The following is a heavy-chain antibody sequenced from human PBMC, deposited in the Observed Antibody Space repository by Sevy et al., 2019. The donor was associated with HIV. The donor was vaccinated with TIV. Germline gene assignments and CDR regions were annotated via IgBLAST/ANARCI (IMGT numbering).Heavy chain of an antibody. CDR3: ARGLRNWGLGGLDV. Sequence: GGSLRLSCAASGFTFSDSWMTWVRQAPGKGLEWVVNIKEDANERYYVDSVKGRFTLSRDNAKMSVYLELTSLRVEDSAIYYCARGLRNWGLGGLDVWGQGTTVTVSS. J-gene: IGHJ6*02. V-gene: IGHV3-7*01. CDR2: IKEDANER. CDR1: GFTFSDSW. D-gene: IGHD3-16*01.